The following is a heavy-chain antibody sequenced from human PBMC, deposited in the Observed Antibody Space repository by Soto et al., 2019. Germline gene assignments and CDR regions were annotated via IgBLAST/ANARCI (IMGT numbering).Heavy chain of an antibody. CDR3: AREYSSSSALYYGMDV. CDR1: GYSFTSYW. V-gene: IGHV5-51*01. Sequence: GESLKISCKGSGYSFTSYWIGWVRQMPGKGLEWMGIIYPGDSDTRYSPSFQGQVTISADKSISTAYLQWSSLKASDTAMYYCAREYSSSSALYYGMDVWGQGTKVTVSS. CDR2: IYPGDSDT. D-gene: IGHD6-6*01. J-gene: IGHJ6*02.